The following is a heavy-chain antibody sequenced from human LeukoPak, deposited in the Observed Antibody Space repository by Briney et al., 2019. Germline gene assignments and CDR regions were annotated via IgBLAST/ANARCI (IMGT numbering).Heavy chain of an antibody. V-gene: IGHV4-59*11. D-gene: IGHD3-22*01. Sequence: KSSETLSLTCTVSGGSISTHYWSWIRQPPGKGLEWIGYIYYSGKTYYYPSLQRRVTISVDTSKNHFSLKLTSVTAADTAVYYCAGLLDNDSSGDPDTFDMWGQGTMVTVSS. J-gene: IGHJ3*02. CDR2: IYYSGKT. CDR1: GGSISTHY. CDR3: AGLLDNDSSGDPDTFDM.